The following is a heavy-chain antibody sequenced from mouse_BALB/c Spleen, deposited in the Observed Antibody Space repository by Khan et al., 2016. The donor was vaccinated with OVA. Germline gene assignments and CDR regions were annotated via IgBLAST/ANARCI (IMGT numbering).Heavy chain of an antibody. CDR2: ISSGGHYT. CDR1: GFTFSTYG. J-gene: IGHJ3*01. CDR3: ARLAYYYNSEGFAY. Sequence: EVELVESGGDLVRPGGSLKLSCAASGFTFSTYGMSWVRQTPDKRLEWVATISSGGHYTYYPDSVKGRFTISRDNAKNTLYLQMSSLKSEDTAIYYCARLAYYYNSEGFAYWGQGTLSTVSA. D-gene: IGHD1-1*02. V-gene: IGHV5-6*01.